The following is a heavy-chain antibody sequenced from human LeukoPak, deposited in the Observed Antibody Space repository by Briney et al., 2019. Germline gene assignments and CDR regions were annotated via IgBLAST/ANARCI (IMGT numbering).Heavy chain of an antibody. V-gene: IGHV3-23*01. J-gene: IGHJ5*01. D-gene: IGHD6-13*01. CDR1: GFAFSFYA. CDR3: AKPISGGLALNADWFHP. CDR2: INANSGTT. Sequence: GGSLRLSCAASGFAFSFYAMSWLRQPPGKGLEWVSTINANSGTTSYAASVRGRFTISRDNSKNTLYLQVNTLRADDTATYYCAKPISGGLALNADWFHPWGQGTLVVVSS.